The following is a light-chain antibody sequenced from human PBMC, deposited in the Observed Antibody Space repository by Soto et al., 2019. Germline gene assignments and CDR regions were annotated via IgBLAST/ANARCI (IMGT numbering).Light chain of an antibody. J-gene: IGKJ1*01. CDR3: QQYGSSRT. V-gene: IGKV3-20*01. CDR2: GAS. Sequence: PGERATLSCRASQSVSSSYLAWYQQRPGQAPRLLIYGASSRATGIPDRFSGSGSGTDFTLTISRLEPEDFAVYYCQQYGSSRTFGQGTKVDIK. CDR1: QSVSSSY.